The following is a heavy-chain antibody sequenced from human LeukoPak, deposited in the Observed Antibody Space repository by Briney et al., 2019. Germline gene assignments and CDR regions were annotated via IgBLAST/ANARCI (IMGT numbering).Heavy chain of an antibody. CDR3: ARMGLRYFDWTSLDY. CDR1: GYTFTGYY. Sequence: ASVKVSCKASGYTFTGYYMHWVRQAPGQGFEWMGWINPNSGGTNYAQKFQGRVTMTRDTYISTAYMELSRLRSDDTAVYYCARMGLRYFDWTSLDYWGQGTLVTVSS. CDR2: INPNSGGT. V-gene: IGHV1-2*02. D-gene: IGHD3-9*01. J-gene: IGHJ4*02.